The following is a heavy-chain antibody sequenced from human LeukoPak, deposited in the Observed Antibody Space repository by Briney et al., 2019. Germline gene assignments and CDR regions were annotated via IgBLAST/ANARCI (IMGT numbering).Heavy chain of an antibody. CDR1: GFTFSSYS. V-gene: IGHV3-53*04. J-gene: IGHJ3*02. D-gene: IGHD3-10*01. Sequence: GGSLRLSCAASGFTFSSYSMSWVRQSPGKGLECVSVLYSGGRTYYEDSVKGRFTISRHNSKNTLYLEMNSLRAEDTAIYYCARDGSGHYGSGNYYNGAFDIWGQGTMVTVSS. CDR2: LYSGGRT. CDR3: ARDGSGHYGSGNYYNGAFDI.